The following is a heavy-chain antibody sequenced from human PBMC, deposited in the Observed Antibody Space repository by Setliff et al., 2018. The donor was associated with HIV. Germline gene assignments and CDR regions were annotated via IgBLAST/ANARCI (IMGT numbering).Heavy chain of an antibody. CDR2: IYYSGST. CDR3: ARAVAASATSVVDY. Sequence: SETLSLTCTVSGGSISSSSYYWGWIRQPPGKGLEWIGSIYYSGSTYYNPSLKSRVTISVDTSKNQFSPKLSSVTAADTAVYCCARAVAASATSVVDYWGQGIQVTVSS. V-gene: IGHV4-39*07. CDR1: GGSISSSSYY. D-gene: IGHD6-13*01. J-gene: IGHJ4*02.